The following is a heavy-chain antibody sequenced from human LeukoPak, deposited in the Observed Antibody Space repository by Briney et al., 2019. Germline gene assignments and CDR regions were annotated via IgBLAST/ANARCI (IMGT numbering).Heavy chain of an antibody. V-gene: IGHV1-2*02. CDR2: INPNTGGT. J-gene: IGHJ4*02. CDR1: GYTFTGYY. D-gene: IGHD3/OR15-3a*01. CDR3: ARGPFWAAVQDF. Sequence: GASVKVSCKASGYTFTGYYLHWVRQAPGQGLEWMGWINPNTGGTNSAQKFQGRVTLTSDTSINTAYMELSRLISDDTAVYYCARGPFWAAVQDFWGQGSLVTVSS.